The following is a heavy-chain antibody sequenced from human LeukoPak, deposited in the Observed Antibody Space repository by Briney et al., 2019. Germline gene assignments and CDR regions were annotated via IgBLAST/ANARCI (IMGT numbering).Heavy chain of an antibody. Sequence: GASVKVSCKASGYTFTSYGISWVRQAPGQGLEWMGWISAYNGNTNYAQKLQGRVTMTTDTSTSTAYMELSSLRSEDTAVYYCATEVGRYYFYYWGQGTLVTVSS. CDR1: GYTFTSYG. D-gene: IGHD1-26*01. J-gene: IGHJ4*02. V-gene: IGHV1-18*01. CDR2: ISAYNGNT. CDR3: ATEVGRYYFYY.